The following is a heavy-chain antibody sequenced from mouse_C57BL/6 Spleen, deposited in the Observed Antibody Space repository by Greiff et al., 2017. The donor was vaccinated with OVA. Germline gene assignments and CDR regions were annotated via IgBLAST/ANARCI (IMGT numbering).Heavy chain of an antibody. Sequence: VQLQQSGPELVKPGASVTFSCTASGYAFTSSWMHWVKQRPGQGLEWIGLIYPGDGVTNYNGKFKGKATLTVDKSSITAYMQLSRLTSENSAVYFCASSYSSYEAYAMDYWGQGASGTGSS. V-gene: IGHV1-82*01. CDR1: GYAFTSSW. D-gene: IGHD1-1*01. CDR3: ASSYSSYEAYAMDY. J-gene: IGHJ4*01. CDR2: IYPGDGVT.